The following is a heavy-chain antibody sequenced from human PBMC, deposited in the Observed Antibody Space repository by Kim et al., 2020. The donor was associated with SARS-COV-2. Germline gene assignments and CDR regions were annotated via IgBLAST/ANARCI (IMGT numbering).Heavy chain of an antibody. V-gene: IGHV5-51*01. J-gene: IGHJ6*02. D-gene: IGHD6-13*01. CDR1: GYSFTSYW. CDR2: IYPGDSDT. Sequence: GESLKISCKGSGYSFTSYWIGWVRQMPGKGLEWMGIIYPGDSDTRYSPSFQGQVTISADKSISTAYLQWSSLKALDTAMYYCARGPSSSFYYYYYYGMDVWGQGTTVTVSS. CDR3: ARGPSSSFYYYYYYGMDV.